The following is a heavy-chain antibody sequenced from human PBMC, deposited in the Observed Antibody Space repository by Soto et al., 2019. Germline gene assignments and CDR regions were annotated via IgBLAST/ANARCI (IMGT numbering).Heavy chain of an antibody. J-gene: IGHJ3*02. CDR1: GYTFTSYG. Sequence: GASVKVSCKASGYTFTSYGISWVRQAPGQGLEWMGWISAYNGNTNYAQKLQGRVTMTTDTSTSTAYMELSSLRSEDTAVYYCARPFTYYDILTGPPPAGDAFDIWGQGTMVTVSS. V-gene: IGHV1-18*01. CDR3: ARPFTYYDILTGPPPAGDAFDI. CDR2: ISAYNGNT. D-gene: IGHD3-9*01.